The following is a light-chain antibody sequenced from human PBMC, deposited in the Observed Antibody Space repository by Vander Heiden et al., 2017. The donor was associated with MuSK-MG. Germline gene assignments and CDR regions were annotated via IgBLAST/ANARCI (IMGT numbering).Light chain of an antibody. J-gene: IGKJ2*01. Sequence: DIVITQSPYSLPVSLGERATLNFTSSQTILDRSNNKNSLAWFRQEPGQPPRLLIYWASTRGAGVPDRISGSGSGTGFTLTIDSLQGEDVAVYYCQQEDSIPYTFGRGTKMEIK. V-gene: IGKV4-1*01. CDR3: QQEDSIPYT. CDR2: WAS. CDR1: QTILDRSNNKNS.